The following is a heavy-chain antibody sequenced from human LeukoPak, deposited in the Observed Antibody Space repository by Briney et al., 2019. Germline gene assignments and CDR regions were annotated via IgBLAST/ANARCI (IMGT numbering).Heavy chain of an antibody. CDR1: GGSFSGYY. Sequence: PSETLSLTCAVYGGSFSGYYWSWIRQPPGKGLEWIGEINHSGSTNYNPSLKSRVTISVDTSKNQFSLKLSSVTAADTAVYYCARHLGYCSGSTCYRSYYFDFWDQGTLVTVSS. J-gene: IGHJ4*02. CDR3: ARHLGYCSGSTCYRSYYFDF. V-gene: IGHV4-34*01. CDR2: INHSGST. D-gene: IGHD2-15*01.